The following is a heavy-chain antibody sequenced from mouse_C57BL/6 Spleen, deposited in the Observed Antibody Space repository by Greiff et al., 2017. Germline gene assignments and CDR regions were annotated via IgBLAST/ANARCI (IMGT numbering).Heavy chain of an antibody. CDR2: IDPSDSET. J-gene: IGHJ4*01. V-gene: IGHV1-52*01. D-gene: IGHD3-2*02. CDR3: ARGGSSGPYYAMDY. Sequence: QVQLQQPGAELVRPGSSVKLSCKASGYTFTSYWMHWVKQRPIQGLEWIGNIDPSDSETHYNQKFKDKATLTVDKSSSTAYMQLSSLTSEDSAVYYGARGGSSGPYYAMDYWGQGTSVTVSS. CDR1: GYTFTSYW.